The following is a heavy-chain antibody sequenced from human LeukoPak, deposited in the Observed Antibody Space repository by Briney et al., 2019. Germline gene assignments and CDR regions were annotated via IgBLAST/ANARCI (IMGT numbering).Heavy chain of an antibody. J-gene: IGHJ4*02. CDR3: ARGRAGYLLTGSYPYYFDS. CDR2: ISSNSGYM. Sequence: VESGGGLVKPGGSLRLSCAASGFTFGAYSMNWVRQPPGKGLEWVSSISSNSGYMYYADSLKGRFAISRDNSRNSLYLQLDSLRAEDTALYYCARGRAGYLLTGSYPYYFDSWGQGTLVTVSS. D-gene: IGHD3-9*01. CDR1: GFTFGAYS. V-gene: IGHV3-21*01.